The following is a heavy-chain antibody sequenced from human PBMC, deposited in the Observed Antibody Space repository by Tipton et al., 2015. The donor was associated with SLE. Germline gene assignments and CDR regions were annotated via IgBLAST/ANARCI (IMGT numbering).Heavy chain of an antibody. J-gene: IGHJ4*02. CDR3: ASGTLEWSHEPDY. CDR2: VSAYNGHT. CDR1: GFLFVNYG. Sequence: QLVQSGAEAKKSGASVKVSCKTSGFLFVNYGIAWVRQAPGQGLEWMGWVSAYNGHTKYAQSLQDRVTMTADTSTSTAYMELRSLRSDDTAMYFCASGTLEWSHEPDYWGQGTLVTVSS. D-gene: IGHD3-3*01. V-gene: IGHV1-18*01.